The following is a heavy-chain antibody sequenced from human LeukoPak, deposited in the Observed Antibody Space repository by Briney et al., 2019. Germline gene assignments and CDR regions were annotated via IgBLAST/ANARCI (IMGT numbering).Heavy chain of an antibody. CDR2: IYYSGST. Sequence: SETLSLTCTVSGGSISSSSYYWGWIRQPPGKGLEWIGYIYYSGSTNYNPSLKSRVTISVDTSKNQFSLKLSSVTAADTAVYYCARDYYDSSIWGQGTLVTVSS. CDR1: GGSISSSSYY. CDR3: ARDYYDSSI. J-gene: IGHJ4*02. D-gene: IGHD3-22*01. V-gene: IGHV4-61*01.